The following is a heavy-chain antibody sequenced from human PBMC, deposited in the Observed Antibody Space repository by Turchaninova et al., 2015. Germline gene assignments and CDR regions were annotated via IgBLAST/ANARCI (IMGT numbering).Heavy chain of an antibody. CDR3: AEDWGDSVGTTCWFDP. V-gene: IGHV3-30*02. Sequence: QVQLVESGGGVVQPGGSLRLSCVASRFTFETHGMPWVRQPPGRGLEWVAFISYDANTQYYRDSLKGRCSISRDYSKDTISVHMNSLGVEDTALYYCAEDWGDSVGTTCWFDPWGQGTLVTVAS. CDR2: ISYDANTQ. D-gene: IGHD1-7*01. CDR1: RFTFETHG. J-gene: IGHJ5*02.